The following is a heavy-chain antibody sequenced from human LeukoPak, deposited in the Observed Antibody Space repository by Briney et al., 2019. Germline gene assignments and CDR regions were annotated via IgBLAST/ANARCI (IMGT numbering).Heavy chain of an antibody. V-gene: IGHV3-23*01. D-gene: IGHD6-6*01. CDR2: ISGSGGST. CDR1: GFTFSSYA. CDR3: AKDHEYSSSSPFNY. J-gene: IGHJ4*02. Sequence: GGSLRLSCAASGFTFSSYAMSWVRQAPGKGLEWVSAISGSGGSTYYANSVKGRFTISRDNSKNTLYLQMNSLRAEDTAVYYCAKDHEYSSSSPFNYWGQGTLVTVSS.